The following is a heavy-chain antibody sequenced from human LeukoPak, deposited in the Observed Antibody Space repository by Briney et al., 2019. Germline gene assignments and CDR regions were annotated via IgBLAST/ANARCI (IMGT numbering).Heavy chain of an antibody. CDR3: AKGGYYDSSGYSY. CDR2: ISGSGGST. Sequence: GGSLRLSCAASGFTFSSYAMSWVRQAPGKGLEWVSAISGSGGSTYYADSVKGRFTISRDNSKNTLYLQMNSLRAEDTAVYYRAKGGYYDSSGYSYWGQGTLVTVSS. D-gene: IGHD3-22*01. J-gene: IGHJ4*02. V-gene: IGHV3-23*01. CDR1: GFTFSSYA.